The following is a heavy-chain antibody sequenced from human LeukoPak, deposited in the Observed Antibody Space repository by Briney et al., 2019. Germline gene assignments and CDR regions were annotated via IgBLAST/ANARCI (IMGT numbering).Heavy chain of an antibody. CDR1: GFTFSSYG. CDR3: AKEKSSGWHDAFDI. D-gene: IGHD6-19*01. Sequence: GGSLRLSCAASGFTFSSYGMHWVRRAPGKGLEWVAFIRYDGTNKYYADSVKGRFTISRDDSKNTLYLQMSSLRAEDTAVYYCAKEKSSGWHDAFDIGGQGTTVTVSS. V-gene: IGHV3-30*02. J-gene: IGHJ3*02. CDR2: IRYDGTNK.